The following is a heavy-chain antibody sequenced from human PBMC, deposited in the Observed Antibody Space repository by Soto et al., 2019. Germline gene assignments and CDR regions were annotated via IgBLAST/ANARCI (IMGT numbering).Heavy chain of an antibody. D-gene: IGHD3-10*01. Sequence: QVQLVQSGAEVKRPGTSVKVSCKASGDTFAFYSINWVRQAPGLGLEWMGRINPIISMSNYAQRFQGIVTMAADKSTSTAYMVLNSLRSEATAMYYCATSYGSGYRAFDYWGQGALVTVSS. CDR1: GDTFAFYS. CDR3: ATSYGSGYRAFDY. J-gene: IGHJ4*02. V-gene: IGHV1-69*02. CDR2: INPIISMS.